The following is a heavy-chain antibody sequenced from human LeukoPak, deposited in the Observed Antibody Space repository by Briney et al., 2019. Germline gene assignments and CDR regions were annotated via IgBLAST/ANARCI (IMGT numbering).Heavy chain of an antibody. J-gene: IGHJ5*02. CDR2: INPSGGST. V-gene: IGHV1-46*01. Sequence: GASVKVSCKASGYTFTSYYMHWVRQAPGQGLEWMGIINPSGGSTSYAQKFQGRVTMTRDMSTSTVYMELSSLRSEDTAVYYCARDRALGEFSFDPWGQGTLVTVSS. D-gene: IGHD3-10*01. CDR3: ARDRALGEFSFDP. CDR1: GYTFTSYY.